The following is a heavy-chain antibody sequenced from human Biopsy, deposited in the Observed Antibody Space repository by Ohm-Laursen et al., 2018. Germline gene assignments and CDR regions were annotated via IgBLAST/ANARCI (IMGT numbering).Heavy chain of an antibody. CDR2: ISGSSNNI. CDR3: TKRRTAVRPFDS. D-gene: IGHD6-25*01. Sequence: SLRLSCAASGFIFSDYGMHWVRQAPGKGLEWVSGISGSSNNIIYADSVRGRFTISRDNAKSSLYFEMNSLRSEDTAFYYCTKRRTAVRPFDSWGHGTLVTVSS. V-gene: IGHV3-9*01. J-gene: IGHJ4*01. CDR1: GFIFSDYG.